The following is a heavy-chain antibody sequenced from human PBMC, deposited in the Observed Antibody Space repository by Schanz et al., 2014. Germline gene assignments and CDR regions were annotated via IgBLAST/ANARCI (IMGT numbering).Heavy chain of an antibody. Sequence: VQLVESGGGVVQPGGSLRLSCAASQFTFSAYAMNWVRQAPGKGLQWVSYISSGSFTSYYADSLKGRFTISRDDAKNTLYLQMNRLKDEDTAVYYCARGPGGATYTHVDSWGQGTLVTVSS. V-gene: IGHV3-48*02. D-gene: IGHD1-26*01. CDR3: ARGPGGATYTHVDS. CDR1: QFTFSAYA. J-gene: IGHJ5*01. CDR2: ISSGSFTS.